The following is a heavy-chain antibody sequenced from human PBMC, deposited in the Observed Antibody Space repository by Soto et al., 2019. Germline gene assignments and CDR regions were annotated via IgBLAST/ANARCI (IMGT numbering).Heavy chain of an antibody. Sequence: QVQLVESGGGVVQTGRSLRLSCAGSGFTFSSYGMHWVRLAPGKGLEWLAAISHDGSNNYYAASVNGRFTISRDNSKNTLYLQMNSLRVDDTAVYYCAKSPWGATIVPCHPWGQGTLVTVSS. V-gene: IGHV3-30*18. D-gene: IGHD5-12*01. J-gene: IGHJ5*02. CDR1: GFTFSSYG. CDR3: AKSPWGATIVPCHP. CDR2: ISHDGSNN.